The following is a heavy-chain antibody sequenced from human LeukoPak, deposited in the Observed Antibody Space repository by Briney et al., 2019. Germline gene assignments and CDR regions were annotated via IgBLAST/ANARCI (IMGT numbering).Heavy chain of an antibody. D-gene: IGHD3-22*01. CDR2: IYKSGST. CDR3: ARTDTSGCHDY. V-gene: IGHV4-59*01. J-gene: IGHJ4*02. Sequence: PSETLSLTCTVSGGSITSDFWSWLRQPPGKRLEWIGYIYKSGSTKYNPSLESRVTISEDTSKNQFSLKVTSVTAADTAVYYCARTDTSGCHDYWGQGTLVTVSS. CDR1: GGSITSDF.